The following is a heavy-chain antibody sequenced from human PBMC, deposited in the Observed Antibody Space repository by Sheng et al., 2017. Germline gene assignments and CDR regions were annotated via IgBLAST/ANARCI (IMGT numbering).Heavy chain of an antibody. D-gene: IGHD6-6*01. J-gene: IGHJ5*02. CDR1: GGSFSGYY. Sequence: QVQLQQWGAGLLKPSETLSLTCAVYGGSFSGYYWSWIRQPPGKGLEWIGEINHSGSTNYNPSLKSRVTISVDTSKNQFSLKLSSVTAADTAVYYCATRRVASYSSLYNWFDPWGQGTLGHRLL. CDR2: INHSGST. V-gene: IGHV4-34*01. CDR3: ATRRVASYSSLYNWFDP.